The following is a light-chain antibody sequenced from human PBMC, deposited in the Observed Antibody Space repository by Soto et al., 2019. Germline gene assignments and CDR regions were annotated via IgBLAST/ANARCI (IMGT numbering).Light chain of an antibody. Sequence: DIQMTQSPSSVSASVGDTVTITCRASQGLKFLAWYQQKPGKAPRLLIYEATNLQSGVPPRFSGSGSGTDFTLTIDNLQHEDSATYYCQQSHSTPPTFGPGTKLEIK. CDR1: QGLKF. CDR3: QQSHSTPPT. J-gene: IGKJ2*01. V-gene: IGKV1-12*01. CDR2: EAT.